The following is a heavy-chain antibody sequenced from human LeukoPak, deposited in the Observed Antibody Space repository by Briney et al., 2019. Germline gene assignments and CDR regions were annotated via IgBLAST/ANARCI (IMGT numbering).Heavy chain of an antibody. CDR2: IKSKTDGGTT. D-gene: IGHD3-9*01. Sequence: GGSLRLSCAASGFTFSNAWMSWVRQAPGKGLEWVGRIKSKTDGGTTDYAAPVKGRFTISRDDSKNTLYLQMNSLKTEDTAVYYCTTRLRYFDWTIYVFDYWGQGTLVTVSS. J-gene: IGHJ4*02. V-gene: IGHV3-15*01. CDR1: GFTFSNAW. CDR3: TTRLRYFDWTIYVFDY.